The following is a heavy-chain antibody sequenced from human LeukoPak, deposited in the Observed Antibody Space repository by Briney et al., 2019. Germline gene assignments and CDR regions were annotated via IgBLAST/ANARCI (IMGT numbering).Heavy chain of an antibody. J-gene: IGHJ4*02. D-gene: IGHD3-10*01. V-gene: IGHV3-23*01. CDR3: ARDLSYPGVRGYTGGY. CDR2: ISPGGGTT. CDR1: GFTFSNEA. Sequence: GGSLRLSCAVSGFTFSNEAMGWVRQLRGGGLEWVSTISPGGGTTYYAESMKGRFTISRDNAKNSLYLQMNSLRAEDTAVYYCARDLSYPGVRGYTGGYWGQGTLVTVSS.